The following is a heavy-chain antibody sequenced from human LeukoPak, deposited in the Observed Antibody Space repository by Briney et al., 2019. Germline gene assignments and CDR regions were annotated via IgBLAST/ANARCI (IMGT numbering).Heavy chain of an antibody. V-gene: IGHV4-59*01. CDR1: GGSISSYY. CDR2: IYYSGST. D-gene: IGHD6-13*01. CDR3: ERDSGVAAAGDYYYGMDV. J-gene: IGHJ6*02. Sequence: SETLSLTCTVSGGSISSYYWSWIRQPPGKGLEWIGYIYYSGSTNYNPSLKSRVTISVDTSKNQFSLKLSSVTAADTAVYYCERDSGVAAAGDYYYGMDVWGQGTTVTVSS.